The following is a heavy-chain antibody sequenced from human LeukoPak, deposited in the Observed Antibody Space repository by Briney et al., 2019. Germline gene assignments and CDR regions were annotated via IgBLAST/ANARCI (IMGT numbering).Heavy chain of an antibody. J-gene: IGHJ6*02. Sequence: SETLSLTCTVSGGSISSYYWSWIRQPAGKGLGWIGRIYTSGSTNYNPSLKSRVTMSVDTSKNQFSLKLSSVTAADTAVYYCARDSGASWFGDSPGYYYYGMDVWGQGTTVTVSS. CDR1: GGSISSYY. D-gene: IGHD3-10*01. CDR3: ARDSGASWFGDSPGYYYYGMDV. V-gene: IGHV4-4*07. CDR2: IYTSGST.